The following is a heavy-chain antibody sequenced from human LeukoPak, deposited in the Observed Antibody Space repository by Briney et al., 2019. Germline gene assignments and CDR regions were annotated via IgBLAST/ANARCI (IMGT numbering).Heavy chain of an antibody. CDR2: INPNSGDT. Sequence: ASVKVSCKASGYTFTGYSMNWVRQAPGQGLEWMGWINPNSGDTNYAQKFQGRVTMTRDTSISTAYMELSRLRSDDTAVYYCARWGHCGGGSCYATDRFYDYWGQGTLVTVSS. D-gene: IGHD2-15*01. V-gene: IGHV1-2*02. CDR1: GYTFTGYS. CDR3: ARWGHCGGGSCYATDRFYDY. J-gene: IGHJ4*02.